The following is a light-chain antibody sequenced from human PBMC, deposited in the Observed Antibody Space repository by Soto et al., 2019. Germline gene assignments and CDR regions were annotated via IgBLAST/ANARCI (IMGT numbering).Light chain of an antibody. Sequence: EIVLTQSPGTLSLSPGERATLSCRASQSVGSSLSWCQQKPGQAPRLLFYGASNRATAIPDRFSGSGFGTDFTLTITRLEPEDLAVYYCQQYGDSPQTFGPGTRLEIK. CDR1: QSVGSS. V-gene: IGKV3-20*01. J-gene: IGKJ5*01. CDR2: GAS. CDR3: QQYGDSPQT.